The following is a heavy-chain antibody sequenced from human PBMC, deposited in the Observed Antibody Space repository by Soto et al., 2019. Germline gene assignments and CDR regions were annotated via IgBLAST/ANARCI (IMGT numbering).Heavy chain of an antibody. V-gene: IGHV4-31*03. CDR3: AREAAAGTEDYGMDV. J-gene: IGHJ6*02. CDR2: IHHSGST. Sequence: SETLSLTCNVSGGSISSGGYYWTWIRQHPGKGLEWIGNIHHSGSTFYNPSLKSRVSISVDTSKNQFSLKLSSLRSEDTAVYYCAREAAAGTEDYGMDVWGQGTTVTVSS. D-gene: IGHD6-13*01. CDR1: GGSISSGGYY.